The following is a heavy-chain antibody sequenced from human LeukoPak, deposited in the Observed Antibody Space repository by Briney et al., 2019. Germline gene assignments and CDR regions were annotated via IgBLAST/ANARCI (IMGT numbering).Heavy chain of an antibody. CDR3: AREGNPTYYYDSSGYYYVDYFDY. D-gene: IGHD3-22*01. J-gene: IGHJ4*02. CDR1: GFTFDDYG. CDR2: INWNGGST. Sequence: GGSLRLSCAASGFTFDDYGMSWVRQAPGKGLEWVSGINWNGGSTGYADSVKGRFTISRDNAKNSLYLQMNSLRAEDTALYNCAREGNPTYYYDSSGYYYVDYFDYWGQGTLVTVSS. V-gene: IGHV3-20*01.